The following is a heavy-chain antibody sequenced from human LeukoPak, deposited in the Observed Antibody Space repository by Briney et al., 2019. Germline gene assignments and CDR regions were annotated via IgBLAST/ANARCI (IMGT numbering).Heavy chain of an antibody. D-gene: IGHD4-17*01. CDR2: IDSGSSYI. J-gene: IGHJ6*03. V-gene: IGHV3-21*01. CDR3: AGGHGDYASDYYYYMDV. CDR1: GFTLSTYT. Sequence: PGGSLRLSCAASGFTLSTYTMNWVRQAPGKGLEWVSSIDSGSSYIYYADSVKGRFTISRDNAKNSLYLQMNSLRAEDTAVYYCAGGHGDYASDYYYYMDVWGKGTTVTISS.